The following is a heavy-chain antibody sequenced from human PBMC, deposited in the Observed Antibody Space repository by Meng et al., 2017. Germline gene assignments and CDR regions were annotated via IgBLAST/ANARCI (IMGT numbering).Heavy chain of an antibody. D-gene: IGHD3-10*01. J-gene: IGHJ4*02. V-gene: IGHV3-15*01. Sequence: GESLKISCAASGFTFSNAWMSWVRQAPGKGLEWVGRIKSKTDGGTTDYAAPVKCRFSISRDDSKNTLQLQINSRKTEDTSVYYCTTDIWFGELLYFDYWGQGTLVNVSS. CDR1: GFTFSNAW. CDR3: TTDIWFGELLYFDY. CDR2: IKSKTDGGTT.